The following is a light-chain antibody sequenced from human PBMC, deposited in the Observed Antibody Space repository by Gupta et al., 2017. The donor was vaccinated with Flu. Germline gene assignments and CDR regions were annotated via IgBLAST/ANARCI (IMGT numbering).Light chain of an antibody. J-gene: IGLJ2*01. CDR1: TSAVGGYKY. Sequence: QSALTQPASVSGSPGQSIAISCTGATSAVGGYKYVSWYQHHPGKAPKLLIFDVSYRPSGVSSRFSGSKSGDTASLTISGLQAEDEADYYCSSFTSSSGLVVFGGGTKLTVL. CDR3: SSFTSSSGLVV. CDR2: DVS. V-gene: IGLV2-14*03.